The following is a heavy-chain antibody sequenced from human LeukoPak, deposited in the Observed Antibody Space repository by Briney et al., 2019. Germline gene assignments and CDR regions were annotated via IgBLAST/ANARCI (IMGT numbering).Heavy chain of an antibody. CDR3: ARLGYCSGGSCYYYYYMDV. J-gene: IGHJ6*03. D-gene: IGHD2-15*01. CDR2: IYYSGST. Sequence: PSETLSLTCTVSGESISGFYWTWIRQPPGKGLEWIGYIYYSGSTNYNPSLKSRVTISVDTSKNQFSLKLSSVTAADTAAYYCARLGYCSGGSCYYYYYMDVWGKGTTVTVSS. CDR1: GESISGFY. V-gene: IGHV4-59*12.